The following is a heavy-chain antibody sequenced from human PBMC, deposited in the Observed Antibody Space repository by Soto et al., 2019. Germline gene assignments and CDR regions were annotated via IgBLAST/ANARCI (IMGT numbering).Heavy chain of an antibody. CDR3: AKGGRQWLVTSDFNY. CDR1: GFTFSDYA. J-gene: IGHJ4*02. CDR2: VSHDGRNT. Sequence: VQLVESGGGVVQPGRSLRLSCAASGFTFSDYAMHWVRQAPGKGLEWVAVVSHDGRNTHYTDSVKGRFTISRDSSKNTVSLELTSLRAEDKAVYYCAKGGRQWLVTSDFNYWGQGALVTVSS. V-gene: IGHV3-30*18. D-gene: IGHD6-19*01.